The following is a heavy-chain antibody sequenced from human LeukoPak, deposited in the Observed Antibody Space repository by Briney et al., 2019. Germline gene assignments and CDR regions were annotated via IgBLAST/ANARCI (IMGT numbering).Heavy chain of an antibody. Sequence: GGSLRLSCAASEFTSSAFWMTWVRRPPGKGLEWVANINKDGTQKEYVDSVKDRFSIFRDNAKNSVFLQMTSLRAEDTAVYYCAIFAGAVPGNLLLWGKGTTVIVSA. CDR3: AIFAGAVPGNLLL. CDR2: INKDGTQK. D-gene: IGHD2-8*02. J-gene: IGHJ6*04. CDR1: EFTSSAFW. V-gene: IGHV3-7*01.